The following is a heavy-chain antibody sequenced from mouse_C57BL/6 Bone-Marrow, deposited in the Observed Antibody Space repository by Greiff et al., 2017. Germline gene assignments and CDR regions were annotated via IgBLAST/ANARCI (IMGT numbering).Heavy chain of an antibody. J-gene: IGHJ4*01. CDR3: TRPVITTVGMDY. Sequence: EVKLEESGGGLVQPGGSMKLSCAASGFTFSDAWMDWVRQSPEKGLEWVAEIRHKANNHATYYAESVKGRFTISRDDSKSSVYLQMNSLRAADTGIYYCTRPVITTVGMDYWGQGTSVTVAS. CDR1: GFTFSDAW. CDR2: IRHKANNHAT. D-gene: IGHD1-1*01. V-gene: IGHV6-6*01.